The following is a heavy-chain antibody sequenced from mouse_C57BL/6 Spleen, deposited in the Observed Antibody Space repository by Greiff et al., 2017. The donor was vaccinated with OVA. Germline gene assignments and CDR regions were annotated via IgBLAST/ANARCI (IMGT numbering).Heavy chain of an antibody. CDR2: IDPEDGET. Sequence: VQLQQSGAELVKPGASVKLSCTASGFNIKDYYMHWVKQRTEQGLEWIGRIDPEDGETKYASKFQGKATITAGTSSNTAYLQLSSLTSEDTAVYYCASYCGSCSGYFEGWGTGTTVTVSS. J-gene: IGHJ1*03. CDR1: GFNIKDYY. CDR3: ASYCGSCSGYFEG. V-gene: IGHV14-2*01. D-gene: IGHD1-1*01.